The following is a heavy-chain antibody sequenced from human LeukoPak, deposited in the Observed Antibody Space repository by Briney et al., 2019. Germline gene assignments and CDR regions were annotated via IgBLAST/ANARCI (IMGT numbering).Heavy chain of an antibody. CDR2: ISGNGDNK. Sequence: QSGGSLRLSCAASGFTFSSYWMNWARQAPGKGLEWVSGISGNGDNKDYADSVKGRFTISRDNSKNTLYLQMNGLRGEDTAVYFCAKYLTWNQGPFDYWGQGTLVTVSS. CDR1: GFTFSSYW. J-gene: IGHJ4*02. D-gene: IGHD1-1*01. V-gene: IGHV3-23*01. CDR3: AKYLTWNQGPFDY.